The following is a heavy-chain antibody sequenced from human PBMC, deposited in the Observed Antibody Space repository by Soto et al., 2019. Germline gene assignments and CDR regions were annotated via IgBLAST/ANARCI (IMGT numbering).Heavy chain of an antibody. V-gene: IGHV4-39*01. D-gene: IGHD3-16*01. J-gene: IGHJ4*02. CDR3: VMRHTETSGIDN. CDR1: GASFSSNTGY. Sequence: PSVTLSLTCTIWGASFSSNTGYWGWIRQPPGKGLECIGSISSSGKTYYNPSLKSRVTISVDTSKDQFSLRVSSVTAADTAVYYCVMRHTETSGIDNWGQETLLTISS. CDR2: ISSSGKT.